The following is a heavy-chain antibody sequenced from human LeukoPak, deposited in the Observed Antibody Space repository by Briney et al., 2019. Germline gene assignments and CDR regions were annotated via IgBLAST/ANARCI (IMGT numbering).Heavy chain of an antibody. CDR2: ISSSSSTI. Sequence: GGSLRLSCAASGFTFSSYSMNWVRQVPGKGLEWVSYISSSSSTIYYADSVKGRFTISRDNAKNSLYLQMNSLRAEDTAVYYCARDPYYDFWSGYSDYWGQGTLVTVSS. D-gene: IGHD3-3*01. CDR3: ARDPYYDFWSGYSDY. CDR1: GFTFSSYS. J-gene: IGHJ4*02. V-gene: IGHV3-48*01.